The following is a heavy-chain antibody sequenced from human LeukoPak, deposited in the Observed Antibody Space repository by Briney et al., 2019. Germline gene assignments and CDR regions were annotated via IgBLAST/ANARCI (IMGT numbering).Heavy chain of an antibody. D-gene: IGHD6-19*01. V-gene: IGHV4-39*01. CDR2: IYYSGST. CDR3: ARPHVSGSSGWVPYYFDY. Sequence: SETLSLTCTVSGGSISSSSYYWGWTRQPPGKGLEWIGSIYYSGSTYYNPSLKSRVTISVDTSKNQFSLKLSSVTAADTAVYYCARPHVSGSSGWVPYYFDYWGQGTLVTVSS. CDR1: GGSISSSSYY. J-gene: IGHJ4*02.